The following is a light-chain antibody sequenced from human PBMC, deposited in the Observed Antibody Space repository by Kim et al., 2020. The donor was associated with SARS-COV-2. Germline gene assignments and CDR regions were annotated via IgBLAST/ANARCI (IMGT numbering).Light chain of an antibody. CDR2: DKN. V-gene: IGLV3-19*01. CDR3: GSRDNNGPGV. CDR1: SLRKYP. Sequence: ALGQTVRIACQGASLRKYPASWYQQTPGHAPILVMHDKNNVRPSGVPDRFSGSNSGNTAFLTITGAQVEDEAAYYCGSRDNNGPGVFGGGTKLTVL. J-gene: IGLJ3*02.